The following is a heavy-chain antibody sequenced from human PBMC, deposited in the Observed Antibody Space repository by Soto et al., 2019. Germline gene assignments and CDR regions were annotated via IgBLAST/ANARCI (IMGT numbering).Heavy chain of an antibody. D-gene: IGHD4-17*01. J-gene: IGHJ6*02. V-gene: IGHV2-5*01. CDR1: GFSLSTSGVG. Sequence: QITLKESGPTLVTHTQTLTLTCTFSGFSLSTSGVGVGWIRQPPGKALEWLALIYWNDDKRYSPSLKSSLTITEDTSKNQVVLTMTNMDPVDTATYYCADGEIDYGDFGMDVWGQGTTVTVSS. CDR3: ADGEIDYGDFGMDV. CDR2: IYWNDDK.